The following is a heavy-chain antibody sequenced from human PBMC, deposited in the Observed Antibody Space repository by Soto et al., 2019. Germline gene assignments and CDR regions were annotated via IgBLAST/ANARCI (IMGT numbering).Heavy chain of an antibody. CDR1: GGSFSGYY. Sequence: ETLSLTCAVYGGSFSGYYWSWIRQPPGKGLEWIGEINHSGSTNYNPSLKSRVTISVDTSKNQFSLKLSSVTAADTAVYYCARTRGVPAHTGEDYWGQGTLVTVSS. CDR3: ARTRGVPAHTGEDY. D-gene: IGHD2-2*01. J-gene: IGHJ4*02. CDR2: INHSGST. V-gene: IGHV4-34*01.